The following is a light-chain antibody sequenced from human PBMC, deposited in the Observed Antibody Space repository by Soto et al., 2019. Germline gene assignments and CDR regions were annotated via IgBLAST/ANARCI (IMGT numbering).Light chain of an antibody. CDR3: QPFGSSPEK. CDR1: QSVADSY. J-gene: IGKJ1*01. CDR2: AAT. Sequence: EVVLTQSPGTLSLSPGERATLSCRASQSVADSYVAWYQQKPGRAPRLLFYAATRRATGIPDRFSGSGSGTDFTLTISTLEPDDFAVYYCQPFGSSPEKFGQGTQV. V-gene: IGKV3-20*01.